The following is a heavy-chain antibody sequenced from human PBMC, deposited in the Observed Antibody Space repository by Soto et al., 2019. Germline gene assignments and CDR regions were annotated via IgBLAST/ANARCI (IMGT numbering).Heavy chain of an antibody. V-gene: IGHV4-39*01. J-gene: IGHJ4*02. CDR1: GSSINSSGYY. CDR2: MFYGVST. CDR3: ARLPSRHLVDY. D-gene: IGHD3-3*02. Sequence: SSETLSLTCTVSGSSINSSGYYWGWIRQPPGKGLEWIGSMFYGVSTYYNPSLKSRVTVSVDTSKNQFSLNLRSVTAADTAVYYCARLPSRHLVDYWGQGTLVTVSS.